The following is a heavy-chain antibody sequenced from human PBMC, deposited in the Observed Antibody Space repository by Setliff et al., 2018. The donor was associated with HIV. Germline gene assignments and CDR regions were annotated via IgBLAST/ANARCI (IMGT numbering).Heavy chain of an antibody. D-gene: IGHD6-6*01. CDR1: GDSISDTTYY. J-gene: IGHJ4*02. V-gene: IGHV4-39*01. CDR2: IYHSGST. CDR3: ARLSSYRSSSYYFDY. Sequence: SETLSLTCSVSGDSISDTTYYWGWIRQPPGKGLEWIGNIYHSGSTLYKPSLKSRVTMSVDTSKNKFSLKLNSVTAADTAVYHCARLSSYRSSSYYFDYWGQGALVTVSS.